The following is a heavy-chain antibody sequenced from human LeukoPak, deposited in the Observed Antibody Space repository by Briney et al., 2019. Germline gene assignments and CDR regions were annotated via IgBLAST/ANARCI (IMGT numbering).Heavy chain of an antibody. CDR1: GGSISSISYY. CDR2: IYYSGST. CDR3: ARLSPSYYYFDY. D-gene: IGHD1-26*01. V-gene: IGHV4-39*01. J-gene: IGHJ4*02. Sequence: ETLSLTCTVSGGSISSISYYWGWIRQPPGKGLEWIGSIYYSGSTYYNPSLKSRVTISVDTSKNQFSLKLSSVTAADTAVYYCARLSPSYYYFDYWGQGTLVTVSS.